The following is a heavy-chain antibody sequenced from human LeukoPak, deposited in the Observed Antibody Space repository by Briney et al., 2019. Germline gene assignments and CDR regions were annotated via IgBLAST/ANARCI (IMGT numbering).Heavy chain of an antibody. V-gene: IGHV3-30*03. CDR1: GFTFSSYG. CDR3: ARAAAGTYGMDV. D-gene: IGHD6-13*01. Sequence: GGSLRLSCAASGFTFSSYGMHWVRQAPGKGLEWVAVISYDGSNKYYADSVKGRFTISRDNSKNTLYLQMNSLRAEDTAVYYCARAAAGTYGMDVWGKGTTVTVSS. CDR2: ISYDGSNK. J-gene: IGHJ6*04.